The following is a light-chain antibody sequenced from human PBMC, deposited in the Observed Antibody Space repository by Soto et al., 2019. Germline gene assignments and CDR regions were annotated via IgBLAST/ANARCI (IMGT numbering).Light chain of an antibody. CDR2: KAS. J-gene: IGKJ1*01. V-gene: IGKV1-5*03. CDR3: QHYNSYSEA. CDR1: QSISMF. Sequence: DIQMTQSPSTLSASVGDRVTITCLASQSISMFLAWYQQKPGKAPKLLIYKASTLKSGVPSRFSGSGSGTECTLTISSLQPDDFATYYCQHYNSYSEALGQGTKVDIK.